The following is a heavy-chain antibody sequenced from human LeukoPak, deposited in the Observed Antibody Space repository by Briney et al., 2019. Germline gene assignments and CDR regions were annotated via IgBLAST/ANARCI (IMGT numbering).Heavy chain of an antibody. J-gene: IGHJ3*02. Sequence: VEYQMISCNGSGYSFPSYWLGWVRQMPGKGLEWMGIIYPGDSNTRYSASFQGQVTISAHKSISTAYLQWSSLKASDTAMYYCARLGIAAAGHDAFDIWGQGTMVTVSS. CDR3: ARLGIAAAGHDAFDI. CDR1: GYSFPSYW. V-gene: IGHV5-51*01. CDR2: IYPGDSNT. D-gene: IGHD6-13*01.